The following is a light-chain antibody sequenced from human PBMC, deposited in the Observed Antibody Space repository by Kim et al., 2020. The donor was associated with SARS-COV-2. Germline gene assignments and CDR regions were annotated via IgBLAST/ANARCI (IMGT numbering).Light chain of an antibody. CDR3: QSYDSSLSGWV. CDR2: GNN. J-gene: IGLJ3*02. CDR1: SSNIGARYD. Sequence: QSVLTQPPSVSGAPGQTVTISCSGSSSNIGARYDVHWYQQLPGTAPTVLIYGNNNRPSGVPDRFSGSKSGTSASLAITGLQAEDAADYYCQSYDSSLSGWVFGGGTKLTVL. V-gene: IGLV1-40*01.